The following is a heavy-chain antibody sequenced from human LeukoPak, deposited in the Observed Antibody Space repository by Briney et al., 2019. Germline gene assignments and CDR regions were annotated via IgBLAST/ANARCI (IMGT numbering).Heavy chain of an antibody. J-gene: IGHJ5*02. V-gene: IGHV4-59*01. CDR3: ARSDWFDP. Sequence: SETLSLTCTVSGGSISSYYWSWIRQPPGKGLEWIGYIYYSGSTNYNPSLKSRVTISVDTSKNQFSLKLSSVTAADTAVYYCARSDWFDPWGQGTLVTVSS. CDR1: GGSISSYY. CDR2: IYYSGST.